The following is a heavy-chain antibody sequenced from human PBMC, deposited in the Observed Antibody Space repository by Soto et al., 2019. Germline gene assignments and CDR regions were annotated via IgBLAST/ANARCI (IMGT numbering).Heavy chain of an antibody. J-gene: IGHJ4*02. Sequence: QVHLVQSGAEMKKPGSSVKVSCKVSGGDLTNSGISWVRQAPGQGLEWMGGIFPLLAMVDYSQKFQGTVTITACESTNTAYMDLVSQRSTDTSVYYSAKGDGAGFKSWGQGTLVIVSS. D-gene: IGHD1-26*01. CDR3: AKGDGAGFKS. CDR2: IFPLLAMV. V-gene: IGHV1-69*04. CDR1: GGDLTNSG.